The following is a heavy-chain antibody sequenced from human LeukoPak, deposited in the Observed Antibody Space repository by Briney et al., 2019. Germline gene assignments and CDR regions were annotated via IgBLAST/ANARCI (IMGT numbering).Heavy chain of an antibody. D-gene: IGHD2-8*01. CDR2: IGGSGTRT. J-gene: IGHJ3*02. V-gene: IGHV3-23*01. Sequence: GGSLRLSCSASGFTFTTYGMKWVRQAPGKGLEWFLGIGGSGTRTYYADSVKGRFTISRDNSKNTLYLQMNSLRAEDTAVYYCAKAQMYPGSHAFDIWGQGTMVTVSS. CDR1: GFTFTTYG. CDR3: AKAQMYPGSHAFDI.